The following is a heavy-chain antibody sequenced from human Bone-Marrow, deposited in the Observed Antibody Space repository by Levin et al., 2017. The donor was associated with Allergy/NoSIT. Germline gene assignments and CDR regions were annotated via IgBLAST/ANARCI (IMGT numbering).Heavy chain of an antibody. CDR2: IYYPGNT. CDR1: GESVSSSGFY. J-gene: IGHJ4*02. D-gene: IGHD3-10*01. CDR3: AREFVYYGSGSWIDC. V-gene: IGHV4-31*02. Sequence: SETLSLTCTVSGESVSSSGFYWTWIRQYPGKGLEWIGHIYYPGNTSYNPSLKSRVSISEDRSKNQFSLKIDSVTAADTAVYYCAREFVYYGSGSWIDCWGQGTLVTVSS.